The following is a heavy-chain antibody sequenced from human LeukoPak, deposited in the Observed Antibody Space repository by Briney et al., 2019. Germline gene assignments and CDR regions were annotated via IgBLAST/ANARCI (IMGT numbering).Heavy chain of an antibody. V-gene: IGHV4-34*01. J-gene: IGHJ4*02. D-gene: IGHD4-23*01. CDR1: GGSFSGYY. CDR3: ARAPTVVTPFYFDY. Sequence: PSETLSLTCAVYGGSFSGYYWSWIRQPPGKGLEWIGEINHSGSTNYNPSLKSRVTISVDTAKNQFSLKLSSVAAADTAVYYCARAPTVVTPFYFDYWGQGTLVTVSS. CDR2: INHSGST.